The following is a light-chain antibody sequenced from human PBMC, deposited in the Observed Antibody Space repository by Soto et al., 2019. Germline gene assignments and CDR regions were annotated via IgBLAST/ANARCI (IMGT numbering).Light chain of an antibody. Sequence: EIVLTQSPATLSSSPAERATLSCRASPHMYSCVSCCQDAPGQAPRLLMNDASKGATGIPARFSDSGSGTAFTLTTSSLEPEEFAVYYCQQRSRGPLTFGQGTKLDIK. CDR3: QQRSRGPLT. CDR2: DAS. V-gene: IGKV3-11*01. CDR1: PHMYSC. J-gene: IGKJ1*01.